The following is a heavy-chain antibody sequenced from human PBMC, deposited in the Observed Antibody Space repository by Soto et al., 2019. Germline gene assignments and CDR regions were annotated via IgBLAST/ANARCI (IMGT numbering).Heavy chain of an antibody. CDR2: ISGSGGST. CDR1: GFTFSSYA. D-gene: IGHD2-21*02. Sequence: GGSLRLSCTASGFTFSSYAMSWVRQAPGKGLEWVSAISGSGGSTYYADSVKGRFTISRDNSKNTLYLQMNSLRAEDTAVYYCASSIVVFYCYDIRRDLPSFPVRCSSFLVWG. V-gene: IGHV3-23*01. J-gene: IGHJ3*01. CDR3: ASSIVVFYCYDIRRDLPSFPVRCSSFLV.